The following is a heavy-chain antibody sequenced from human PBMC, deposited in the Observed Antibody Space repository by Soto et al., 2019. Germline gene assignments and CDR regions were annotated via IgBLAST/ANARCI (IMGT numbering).Heavy chain of an antibody. CDR3: ARDGDGYNVGWFDP. J-gene: IGHJ5*02. CDR1: GDSVSSNSAA. V-gene: IGHV6-1*01. Sequence: PSQTLSLTCVISGDSVSSNSAAWNWIRQSPSRGLEWLGRTYYRSKWFNEYAVAVETRIIINPDTSKNQFSLQLNSVTPEDTAVYYCARDGDGYNVGWFDPWGQGTLVTVSS. D-gene: IGHD5-12*01. CDR2: TYYRSKWFN.